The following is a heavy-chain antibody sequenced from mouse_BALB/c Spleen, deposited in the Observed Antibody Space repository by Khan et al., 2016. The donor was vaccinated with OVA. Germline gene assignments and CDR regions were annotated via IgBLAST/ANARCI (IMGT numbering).Heavy chain of an antibody. CDR3: AREEALYYFDY. D-gene: IGHD3-2*02. CDR2: IYPGTDNT. Sequence: QVQLKESGAELVRPGASVKLSCKTSGYILNSYWIHWVKQRSGQGLEWIARIYPGTDNTYYNERLKEKATLTADKSSSTAYMQLRSLKSEDAAVYVCAREEALYYFDYWGQGTTLTVSS. V-gene: IGHV1S132*01. CDR1: GYILNSYW. J-gene: IGHJ2*01.